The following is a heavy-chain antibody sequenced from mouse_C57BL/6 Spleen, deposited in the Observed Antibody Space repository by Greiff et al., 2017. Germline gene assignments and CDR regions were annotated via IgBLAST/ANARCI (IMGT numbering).Heavy chain of an antibody. CDR1: GFSLTSYG. D-gene: IGHD2-3*01. V-gene: IGHV2-2*01. CDR2: IWSGGST. CDR3: ARSPIYDGYSDWYFDV. Sequence: VKLVESGPGLVQPSQSLSITCTVSGFSLTSYGVHWVRQSPGKGLEWLGVIWSGGSTDYNAAFISRLSISKDNSKSQVFFKMNSLQADDTAIYYCARSPIYDGYSDWYFDVWGTGTTVTVSS. J-gene: IGHJ1*03.